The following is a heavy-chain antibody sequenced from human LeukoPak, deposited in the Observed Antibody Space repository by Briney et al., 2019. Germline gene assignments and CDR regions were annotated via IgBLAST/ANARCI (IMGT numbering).Heavy chain of an antibody. J-gene: IGHJ4*02. D-gene: IGHD6-19*01. CDR3: ARRVSSGWYSEGMDFGY. Sequence: ASVKVSCKASGYTFTDYYMHWVRQAPGQGLEWMGWINPNSGGTKYAQKFHDRVAMTRDTSISTAYMELSSLRSEDTAVYYCARRVSSGWYSEGMDFGYWGQGTLVTVSS. CDR2: INPNSGGT. V-gene: IGHV1-2*02. CDR1: GYTFTDYY.